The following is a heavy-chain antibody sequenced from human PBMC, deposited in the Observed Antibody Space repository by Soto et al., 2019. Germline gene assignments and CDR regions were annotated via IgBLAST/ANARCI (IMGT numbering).Heavy chain of an antibody. J-gene: IGHJ6*02. V-gene: IGHV4-4*07. Sequence: SETLSLTRSVSGADINTYSWTWIRQPAGKGLEWIGRIYTSASINYNPSLKGRVTLSVDTSTNQVSLSLASVTAADTAISSCARDREAGYDFYYGMDGWGQGTTVTVSS. D-gene: IGHD6-19*01. CDR2: IYTSASI. CDR3: ARDREAGYDFYYGMDG. CDR1: GADINTYS.